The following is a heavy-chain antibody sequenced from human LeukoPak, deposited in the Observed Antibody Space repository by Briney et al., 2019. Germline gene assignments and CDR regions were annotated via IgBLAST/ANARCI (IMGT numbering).Heavy chain of an antibody. CDR1: GFTFSSYW. J-gene: IGHJ4*02. V-gene: IGHV3-7*01. CDR2: IKLDGSEK. D-gene: IGHD3-16*02. CDR3: ARDFFAFGGVIALLDY. Sequence: GGSLRLSCAASGFTFSSYWMSWVRRAPGKGLEWVANIKLDGSEKYYVDSVKGRFTISRDNAKKSLYLQMNSLRDEDTAVYYCARDFFAFGGVIALLDYWGQGTLVTVSS.